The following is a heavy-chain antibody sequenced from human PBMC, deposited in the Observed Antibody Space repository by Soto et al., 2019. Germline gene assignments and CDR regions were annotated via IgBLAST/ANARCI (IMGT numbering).Heavy chain of an antibody. D-gene: IGHD6-6*01. V-gene: IGHV3-23*01. CDR3: AKRSSSSTFYY. Sequence: EVQLLESGGGLVQPGESLRLSCAASGFTFSSYAMSWVRQAPGKGLEWVSVISGSDDSTYYADSVKGRFTISRDNSKNTLYLQRNSLRAEDTAVYYCAKRSSSSTFYYWGQGTLVTVSS. CDR2: ISGSDDST. J-gene: IGHJ4*02. CDR1: GFTFSSYA.